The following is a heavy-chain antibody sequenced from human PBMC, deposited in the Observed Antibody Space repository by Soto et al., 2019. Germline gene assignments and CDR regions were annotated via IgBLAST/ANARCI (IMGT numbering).Heavy chain of an antibody. V-gene: IGHV4-59*11. CDR2: IYYSGST. CDR1: YGTSGDLD. J-gene: IGHJ4*02. D-gene: IGHD2-8*01. Sequence: LVILCLRCTVAYGTSGDLDGRWILQPPGKGLEWIGYIYYSGSTNYNPSLKSRVTISVDTSKNQFSLKLSSVTAADTAVYYCARRYCTKGVCSSFGYCGQAPLVTVYS. CDR3: ARRYCTKGVCSSFGY.